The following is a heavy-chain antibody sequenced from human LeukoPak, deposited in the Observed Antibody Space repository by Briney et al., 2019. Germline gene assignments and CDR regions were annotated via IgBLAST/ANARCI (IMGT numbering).Heavy chain of an antibody. CDR2: IYNGVNT. CDR3: ARETPGAGHFDY. J-gene: IGHJ4*02. CDR1: GASVSSASY. D-gene: IGHD7-27*01. V-gene: IGHV4-61*01. Sequence: SETLSLTCTVSGASVSSASYWTWIRQPPGKGVEWIAHIYNGVNTNYNPSLKSRVTMLVDTSKNQFSLKLTAVTAADTAVYYCARETPGAGHFDYWGQGSLVTVSS.